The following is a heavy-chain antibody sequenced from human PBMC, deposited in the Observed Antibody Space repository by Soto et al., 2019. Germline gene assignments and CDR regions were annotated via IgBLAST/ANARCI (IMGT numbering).Heavy chain of an antibody. D-gene: IGHD6-6*01. CDR1: GFTFISYS. Sequence: GGSLRLSCAASGFTFISYSMHWVLQAPWKGLEWVSYISSSSSTIYYADSVKGRFTISRDNAKNSLYLQMNSLRDEDTAVYYCGRVACQLVRLEHYTDVQGTGTSVTVSS. CDR2: ISSSSSTI. J-gene: IGHJ6*03. V-gene: IGHV3-48*02. CDR3: GRVACQLVRLEHYTDV.